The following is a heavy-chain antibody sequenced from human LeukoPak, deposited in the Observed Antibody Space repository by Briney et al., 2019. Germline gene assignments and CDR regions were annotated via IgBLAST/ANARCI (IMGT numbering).Heavy chain of an antibody. D-gene: IGHD4-17*01. CDR1: GFTFSSYG. J-gene: IGHJ3*02. CDR2: ISYDGSNK. Sequence: GGPLRLSCAASGFTFSSYGMHWVRQAPGKGLEWVAVISYDGSNKYYADSVKGRFTISRDNSKNTLYLQMNSLRAEDTAVYYCAKVDHDYGDYEWDPIAFDIWGQGTMVTVSS. V-gene: IGHV3-30*18. CDR3: AKVDHDYGDYEWDPIAFDI.